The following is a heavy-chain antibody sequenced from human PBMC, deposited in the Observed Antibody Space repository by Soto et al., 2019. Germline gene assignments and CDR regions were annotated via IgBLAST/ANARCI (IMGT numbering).Heavy chain of an antibody. Sequence: TSETLSLTCTVSGGSISSYYWSWIRQPPGKGLEWIGYIYYSGSTNYNPSLKSRVTISVDTSKNQFSLRLSSVTAADTAVYYCARISVASRYMDVWGKGTTVTVSS. CDR1: GGSISSYY. D-gene: IGHD5-12*01. V-gene: IGHV4-59*08. J-gene: IGHJ6*03. CDR2: IYYSGST. CDR3: ARISVASRYMDV.